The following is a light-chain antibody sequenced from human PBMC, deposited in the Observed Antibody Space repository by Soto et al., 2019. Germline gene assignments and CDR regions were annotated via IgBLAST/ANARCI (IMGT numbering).Light chain of an antibody. V-gene: IGKV3-15*01. J-gene: IGKJ1*01. CDR3: QQYSNWPSWT. CDR1: QSVNNF. Sequence: EKVMTQSPATLSXXPGERATLSCRASQSVNNFLAWYQQKPGQAPRLLIYGASTRATGIPARFSGXXXXXXXXLXISSLQSEDFAVYYCQQYSNWPSWTFGQGTKVEVK. CDR2: GAS.